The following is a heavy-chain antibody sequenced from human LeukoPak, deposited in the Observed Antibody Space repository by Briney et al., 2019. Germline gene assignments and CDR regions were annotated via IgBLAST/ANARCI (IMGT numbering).Heavy chain of an antibody. CDR2: ISSSGSTI. J-gene: IGHJ6*04. CDR3: AELGITMIGGV. V-gene: IGHV3-48*04. Sequence: GGSLRLSCAASGFTFSSYGMTWARQAPGKGLEWVSYISSSGSTIYYADSVKGRFTTSRDNAKNSLYLQMNSLRAEDTAVYYCAELGITMIGGVWGKGTTVTISS. D-gene: IGHD3-10*02. CDR1: GFTFSSYG.